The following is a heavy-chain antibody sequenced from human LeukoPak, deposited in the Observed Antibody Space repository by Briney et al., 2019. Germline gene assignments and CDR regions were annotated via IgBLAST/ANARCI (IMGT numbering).Heavy chain of an antibody. CDR1: GYSIRSSIHY. CDR3: ANDYNFDY. J-gene: IGHJ4*01. CDR2: IYYSGST. Sequence: SETLSLTCTVSGYSIRSSIHYWGWIRQPPGKGLEWIGTIYYSGSTYYNPSLKSRVIISLDTSKNQFSLRLSSVTAADTAVYYCANDYNFDYWGHGTLVTVSS. V-gene: IGHV4-39*07. D-gene: IGHD4-11*01.